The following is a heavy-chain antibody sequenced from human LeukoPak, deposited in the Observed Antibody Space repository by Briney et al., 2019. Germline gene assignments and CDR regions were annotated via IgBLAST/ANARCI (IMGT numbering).Heavy chain of an antibody. J-gene: IGHJ4*02. Sequence: SETLSLTCTVSGGSISSSSYYWGWIRQPPGKGLEWIGSIYYSGSTYYNPSLKSRVTISVDTSKNQFSLNLTSVTAADTAVYYCARAGLDYGSGLYYFDYWGQGTLVTVSS. D-gene: IGHD3-10*01. CDR1: GGSISSSSYY. V-gene: IGHV4-39*07. CDR3: ARAGLDYGSGLYYFDY. CDR2: IYYSGST.